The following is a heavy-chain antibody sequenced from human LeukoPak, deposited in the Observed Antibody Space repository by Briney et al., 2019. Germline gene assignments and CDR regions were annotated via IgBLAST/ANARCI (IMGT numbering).Heavy chain of an antibody. CDR1: GYTFTSYD. V-gene: IGHV1-8*01. CDR2: MNPNSGNT. CDR3: ARIVVVITRGVPFSVFDY. J-gene: IGHJ4*02. Sequence: ASVKVSCKASGYTFTSYDINWVRQATGQGLEWMGWMNPNSGNTGYAQKFQGRVTMTRNTSISTAYMELSSPRSDDPAVYYCARIVVVITRGVPFSVFDYWGQGTLVTVSS. D-gene: IGHD3-22*01.